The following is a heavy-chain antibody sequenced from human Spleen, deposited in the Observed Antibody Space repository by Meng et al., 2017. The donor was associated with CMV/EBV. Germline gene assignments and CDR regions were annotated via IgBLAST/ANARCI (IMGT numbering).Heavy chain of an antibody. J-gene: IGHJ4*02. Sequence: GESLKISCAASGFTFSSYWMSWVRQAPGKGLEWVANIKQDGSEKYYVDSVKGRFTISRDNAKNSLYLQMNSLRAEDTAVYYCARDTRYCSSTSCYPAIDYWGQGTLVTVSS. CDR2: IKQDGSEK. CDR1: GFTFSSYW. D-gene: IGHD2-2*01. CDR3: ARDTRYCSSTSCYPAIDY. V-gene: IGHV3-7*01.